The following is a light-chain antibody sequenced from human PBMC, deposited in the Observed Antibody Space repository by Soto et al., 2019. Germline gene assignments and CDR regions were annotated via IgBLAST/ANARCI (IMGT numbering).Light chain of an antibody. Sequence: QSVLTQPPSVSGAPGQRVTISCTGSSSNIGAGYDVHWYQQLPGTAPKLLIYGNSNRPSGLPDRFSGSKSGTSASLAITGLQAEDEADYYCQSYDSSLYVFGTGTKVTVL. CDR3: QSYDSSLYV. J-gene: IGLJ1*01. CDR2: GNS. V-gene: IGLV1-40*01. CDR1: SSNIGAGYD.